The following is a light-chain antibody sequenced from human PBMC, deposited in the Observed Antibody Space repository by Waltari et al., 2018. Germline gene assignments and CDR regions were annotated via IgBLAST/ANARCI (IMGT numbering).Light chain of an antibody. V-gene: IGLV1-44*01. CDR3: AAWDGSQFARV. CDR2: STN. Sequence: QSVLTQPPSASGTPGQRVIISCSGSSSIIGRDTVNWYQPLPGTAPRLLIYSTNQRPSGVPDRFSGSKSGTSAFLAISGLQSEDESDYYCAAWDGSQFARVFGGGTKLSVL. CDR1: SSIIGRDT. J-gene: IGLJ3*02.